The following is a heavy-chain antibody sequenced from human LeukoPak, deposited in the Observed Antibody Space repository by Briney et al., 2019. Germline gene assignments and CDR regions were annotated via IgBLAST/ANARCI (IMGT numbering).Heavy chain of an antibody. V-gene: IGHV4-34*01. CDR1: GGSFSDYF. CDR2: ISHSGST. J-gene: IGHJ4*02. Sequence: SETLSLTCAVYGGSFSDYFRSWIRQPPGKGLEWIGEISHSGSTTYNPSLRSRVTISGDTSKKQFSLKLSSVTAADTAVYYCVTYYYGSSAPKRNYWGQGILVTVSS. CDR3: VTYYYGSSAPKRNY. D-gene: IGHD3-22*01.